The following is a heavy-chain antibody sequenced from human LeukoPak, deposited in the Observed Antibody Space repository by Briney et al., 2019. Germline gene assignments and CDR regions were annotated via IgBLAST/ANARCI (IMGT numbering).Heavy chain of an antibody. CDR1: GFTVSNNY. CDR3: ATLYYDILTGSPYSFHY. J-gene: IGHJ4*02. D-gene: IGHD3-9*01. CDR2: IYSGGST. Sequence: GGSLRLSCAASGFTVSNNYMSWVRQAPGKGLEWVSVIYSGGSTYYADSVKGRFTISRDNSKNTLYLQMNSLRAEDTAVYYCATLYYDILTGSPYSFHYWAREPWSPSPQ. V-gene: IGHV3-66*01.